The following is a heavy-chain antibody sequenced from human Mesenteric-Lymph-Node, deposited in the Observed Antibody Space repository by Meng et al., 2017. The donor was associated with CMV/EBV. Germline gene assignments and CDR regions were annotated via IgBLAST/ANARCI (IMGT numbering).Heavy chain of an antibody. Sequence: ASVKVSCKASGYTFSRYGISWVRQAPGQGLEWMGWISGHNGNTNYAQKVQGRVTITPDESTSTTYMELSSLRSEDTAVYYCARRRITIFGEGYYGMDVWGQGTTVTVSS. CDR1: GYTFSRYG. J-gene: IGHJ6*02. CDR3: ARRRITIFGEGYYGMDV. V-gene: IGHV1-18*01. CDR2: ISGHNGNT. D-gene: IGHD3-3*01.